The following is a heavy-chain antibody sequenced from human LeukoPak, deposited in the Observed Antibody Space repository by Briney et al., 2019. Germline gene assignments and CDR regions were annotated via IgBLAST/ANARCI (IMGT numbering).Heavy chain of an antibody. V-gene: IGHV1-2*06. Sequence: ASVKVSCKASGYTFTGYYMNWVRQAPGQGLEWMGRINPNTGGTNYAQNFQGSVTMTRDTSITTVYMELSRLRSDDTAVYYCARVEDGLNDGFDIWGQGTMVTVSS. D-gene: IGHD5-24*01. J-gene: IGHJ3*02. CDR1: GYTFTGYY. CDR3: ARVEDGLNDGFDI. CDR2: INPNTGGT.